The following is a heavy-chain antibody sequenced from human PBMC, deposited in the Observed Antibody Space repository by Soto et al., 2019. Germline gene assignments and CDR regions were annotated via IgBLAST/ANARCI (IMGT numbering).Heavy chain of an antibody. Sequence: SETLSLTCAVYGGSFSGYYWSWIRQPPGKGLEWIGEINHSGSTNYNPSLKSRVTISVDTSKNQFSLKLSSVTAAETAVYYCAQSSGDYVRDYWGQGTLVTVSS. CDR1: GGSFSGYY. V-gene: IGHV4-34*01. J-gene: IGHJ4*02. CDR3: AQSSGDYVRDY. CDR2: INHSGST. D-gene: IGHD4-17*01.